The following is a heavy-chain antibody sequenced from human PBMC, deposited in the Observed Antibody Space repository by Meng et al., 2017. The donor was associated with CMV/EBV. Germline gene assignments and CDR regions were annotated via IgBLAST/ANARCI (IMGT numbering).Heavy chain of an antibody. D-gene: IGHD5-18*01. Sequence: QGELQQWGAGRLKPSETLSLTCAVYGGSFSGYYWSWIRQPPGKGLEWIGEINQSGSTNYNPSLKSRVTISVDTSKNQFSLKLSSVTAADTAVYYCARGRGEDTAMVPFDYWGQGTLVTVSS. J-gene: IGHJ4*02. V-gene: IGHV4-34*01. CDR2: INQSGST. CDR3: ARGRGEDTAMVPFDY. CDR1: GGSFSGYY.